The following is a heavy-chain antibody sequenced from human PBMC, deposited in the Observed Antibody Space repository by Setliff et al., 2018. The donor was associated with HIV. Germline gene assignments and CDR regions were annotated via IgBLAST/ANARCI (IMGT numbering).Heavy chain of an antibody. J-gene: IGHJ4*02. CDR2: IYYSGST. Sequence: KASETLSLTCTVSGGSIRSSSTYYWGWIRQPPGAGLEWNGSIYYSGSTYYSPSLRSRVTISVDTSKNQFSLKLSAVSAADTAVYFCARGGYIAARFYFFDYWGQGTLVTVSS. D-gene: IGHD6-6*01. CDR1: GGSIRSSSTYY. V-gene: IGHV4-39*07. CDR3: ARGGYIAARFYFFDY.